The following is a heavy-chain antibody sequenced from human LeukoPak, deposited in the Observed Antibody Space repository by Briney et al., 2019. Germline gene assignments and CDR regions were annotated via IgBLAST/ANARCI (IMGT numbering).Heavy chain of an antibody. CDR1: GGSISGYY. CDR3: ARDPPTGYGYAQY. J-gene: IGHJ4*02. V-gene: IGHV4-4*07. CDR2: IYSSGST. D-gene: IGHD5-18*01. Sequence: SETLSPTCTVSGGSISGYYWTWIRQPAGKGLEWIGRIYSSGSTNYNPSLKSRVTMSLDTSKNQFSLKLSSVTAADTAVYYCARDPPTGYGYAQYWGQGTLVTVSS.